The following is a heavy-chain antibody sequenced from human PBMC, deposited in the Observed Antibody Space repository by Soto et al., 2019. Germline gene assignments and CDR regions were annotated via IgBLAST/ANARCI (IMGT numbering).Heavy chain of an antibody. D-gene: IGHD2-15*01. Sequence: QVQLQQWGAGLLKPSETLSLTCTVYGGSFNSYFWNWVRQPPGKGLEWIGEVTPDGRSNYNPSLKSRVTISKDTSKNQFSLEVTSVTAADTAVYYCTTSGRRWSDSFDIWGQGAMVTVSS. CDR3: TTSGRRWSDSFDI. V-gene: IGHV4-34*01. CDR1: GGSFNSYF. J-gene: IGHJ3*02. CDR2: VTPDGRS.